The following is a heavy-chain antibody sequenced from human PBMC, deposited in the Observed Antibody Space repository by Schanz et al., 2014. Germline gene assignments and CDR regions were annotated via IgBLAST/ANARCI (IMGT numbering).Heavy chain of an antibody. Sequence: QVQLVESGGGVVQPGRSLRLSCAASGFTFSSYGMHWVRQAPGKGLEWVAVISYDGSNKYYADSVKGRFTISRDNSENTLYLQMNSLRADDTAVYFCARAHGNNWYGKGLDYWGQGTQVTVSS. J-gene: IGHJ4*02. CDR2: ISYDGSNK. D-gene: IGHD1-1*01. CDR3: ARAHGNNWYGKGLDY. V-gene: IGHV3-30*19. CDR1: GFTFSSYG.